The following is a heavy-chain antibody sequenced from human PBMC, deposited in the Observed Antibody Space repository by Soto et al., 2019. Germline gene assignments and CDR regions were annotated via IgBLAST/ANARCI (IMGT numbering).Heavy chain of an antibody. V-gene: IGHV3-30*18. D-gene: IGHD2-2*02. CDR2: ISYDGSEK. CDR1: GFTFNTYG. CDR3: AKSPNFYCSSPNCYKYYFDH. J-gene: IGHJ4*02. Sequence: GGSLRLSCAASGFTFNTYGMHWVRQAPGKGLEWVAVISYDGSEKYYVDSVKGRFTISKDNSKNTLYLQMSSLRPEDTAVYYCAKSPNFYCSSPNCYKYYFDHWGQGTRVTVSS.